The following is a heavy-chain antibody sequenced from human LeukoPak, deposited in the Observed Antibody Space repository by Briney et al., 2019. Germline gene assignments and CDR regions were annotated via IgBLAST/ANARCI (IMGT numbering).Heavy chain of an antibody. V-gene: IGHV3-23*01. CDR1: GFTFSSYA. Sequence: GGSLRLSCAASGFTFSSYAMSWVRQAPGKGLEWVSAISGSGGSTYYADSVKGRFTISRDNSKNTLYLQMNSLRAEDTAVYYCAKSLYSSSFQPTFDYWGQGTLVTVPS. J-gene: IGHJ4*02. D-gene: IGHD6-13*01. CDR2: ISGSGGST. CDR3: AKSLYSSSFQPTFDY.